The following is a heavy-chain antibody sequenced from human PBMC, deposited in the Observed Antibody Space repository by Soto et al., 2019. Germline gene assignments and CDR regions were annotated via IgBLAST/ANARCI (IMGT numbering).Heavy chain of an antibody. D-gene: IGHD4-17*01. CDR2: MNPNSGNT. V-gene: IGHV1-8*01. J-gene: IGHJ5*02. CDR3: ARGPYDYGAEYNWFDP. CDR1: GYTFTSYD. Sequence: ASVKVSCKASGYTFTSYDINWVRQATGQGLEWMGRMNPNSGNTGYAQKFQGRVTMTRNTSISTAYMELSSLRSEDTAVYYCARGPYDYGAEYNWFDPWGQGTLVTVSS.